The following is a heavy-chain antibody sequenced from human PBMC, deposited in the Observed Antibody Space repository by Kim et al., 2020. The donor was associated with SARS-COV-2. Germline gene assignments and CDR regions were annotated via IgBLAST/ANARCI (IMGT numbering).Heavy chain of an antibody. CDR1: GFTFSSYG. V-gene: IGHV3-30*18. Sequence: GGSLRLSCAASGFTFSSYGMQWVRQAPGKGLEWVAVISYDGSNKHYADSVKGRFTISRDNSKNTLYLQMNSLRAEDTAVYYCAKESGSGSSYGWTYYYYGMDVWGQGTTVTVSS. J-gene: IGHJ6*02. CDR3: AKESGSGSSYGWTYYYYGMDV. D-gene: IGHD3-10*01. CDR2: ISYDGSNK.